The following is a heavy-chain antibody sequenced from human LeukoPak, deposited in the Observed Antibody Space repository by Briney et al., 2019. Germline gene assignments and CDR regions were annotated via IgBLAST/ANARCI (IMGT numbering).Heavy chain of an antibody. CDR3: ATGPVVPAALDY. CDR1: GYTVTDYF. CDR2: VDPEDGET. D-gene: IGHD2-2*01. Sequence: GATVKISCKASGYTVTDYFMHWVQQAPGKGLECMGRVDPEDGETIYAEKFQGRVTVTADTSTDTAYMELSSLRSEDTAVYYCATGPVVPAALDYWGQGTLVTVSS. V-gene: IGHV1-69-2*01. J-gene: IGHJ4*02.